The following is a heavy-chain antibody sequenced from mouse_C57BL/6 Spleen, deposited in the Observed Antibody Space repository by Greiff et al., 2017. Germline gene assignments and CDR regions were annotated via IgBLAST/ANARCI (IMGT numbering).Heavy chain of an antibody. Sequence: QLQQSGAELVRPGASVTLSCKASGYTFTDYEMHWVKQTPVHGLEWIGAIDPETGGTAYNQKFKGKAILTADKSSSTAYMELRSLTSEDSAVYYCTRDPWFAYWGQGTLVTVSA. CDR2: IDPETGGT. CDR3: TRDPWFAY. CDR1: GYTFTDYE. J-gene: IGHJ3*01. V-gene: IGHV1-15*01.